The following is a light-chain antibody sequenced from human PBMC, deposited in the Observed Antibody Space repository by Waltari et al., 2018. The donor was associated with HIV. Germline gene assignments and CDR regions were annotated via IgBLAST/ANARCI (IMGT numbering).Light chain of an antibody. CDR3: CSYTAIHTLI. CDR1: PRDIVIFDF. Sequence: QSALTQPASVSGSPGQSITISCARTPRDIVIFDFVSWYQQHPGRAPQLMIFGVYSRPSGVSSRFSGSKSGNTASLTISGLQAEDEANYYCCSYTAIHTLIFGGGTKLTVL. V-gene: IGLV2-14*01. CDR2: GVY. J-gene: IGLJ2*01.